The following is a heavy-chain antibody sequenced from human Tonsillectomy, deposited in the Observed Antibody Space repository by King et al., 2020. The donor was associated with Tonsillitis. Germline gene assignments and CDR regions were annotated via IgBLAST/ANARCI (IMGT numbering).Heavy chain of an antibody. D-gene: IGHD1-1*01. J-gene: IGHJ4*02. V-gene: IGHV3-74*01. Sequence: VQLVESGGGLVQPGGSLRLSCAASGFTFSSYWMHWVRQAPGKGLVWVSHINSDGSTTTYADSVKGRFTISRDNAKNTLYLQMNSLRAEDTAVYYCARDYSHGGTGGDYWGQGTLVTVSS. CDR1: GFTFSSYW. CDR2: INSDGSTT. CDR3: ARDYSHGGTGGDY.